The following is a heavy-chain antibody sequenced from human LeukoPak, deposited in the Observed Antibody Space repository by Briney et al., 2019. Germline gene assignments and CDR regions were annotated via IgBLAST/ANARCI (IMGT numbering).Heavy chain of an antibody. CDR3: ARAEGEIYRRSGSNNWFNP. CDR1: GGSISSYY. D-gene: IGHD3-10*01. J-gene: IGHJ5*02. CDR2: IHYSGST. Sequence: SETLSLTCTVSGGSISSYYWSWIRQPPGKGLEWIGYIHYSGSTNYNPSLKSRVTISIDSSKNQFSLRLTSVTAADTAVVYCARAEGEIYRRSGSNNWFNPWGQGALVTVSS. V-gene: IGHV4-59*08.